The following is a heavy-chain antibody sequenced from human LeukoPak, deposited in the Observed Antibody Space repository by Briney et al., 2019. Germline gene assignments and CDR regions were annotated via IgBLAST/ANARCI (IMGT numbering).Heavy chain of an antibody. J-gene: IGHJ3*02. CDR1: GFTFSSHS. Sequence: GGSLRLFCAASGFTFSSHSMNWVRQAPGKGLEWVSSISSRTSNIYYADSANVRFTISRAKDKNSRYLQMNSLRAEDTAVYYCARDVRYGDYLGAFDTWGQGTMVTVSS. CDR2: ISSRTSNI. CDR3: ARDVRYGDYLGAFDT. D-gene: IGHD4-17*01. V-gene: IGHV3-21*01.